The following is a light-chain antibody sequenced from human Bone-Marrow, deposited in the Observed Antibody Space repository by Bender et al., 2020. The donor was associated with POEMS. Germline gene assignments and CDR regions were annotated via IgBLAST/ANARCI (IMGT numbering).Light chain of an antibody. CDR3: CAYAGRYPYV. Sequence: QSAPTQPRSVSGSRGQSVTISCTGTSSDVGGYNYVSWYQHLPGKVPRLIIFEVTKRPSGVPDRFSGSKSVNPASLTISGLRAEDEGDDYCCAYAGRYPYVFGSGTKVTVL. V-gene: IGLV2-11*01. J-gene: IGLJ1*01. CDR1: SSDVGGYNY. CDR2: EVT.